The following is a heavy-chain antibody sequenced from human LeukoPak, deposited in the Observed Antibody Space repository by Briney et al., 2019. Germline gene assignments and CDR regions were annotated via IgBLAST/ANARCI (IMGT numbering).Heavy chain of an antibody. CDR2: INPSGGGT. CDR3: ARTITMARVDI. D-gene: IGHD3-10*01. Sequence: ASVKVSCKASGYTFTNHYIHWVRQAPGQGLEWMGIINPSGGGTTYAQKFQGRVTMTRDTSTSTVYMDLSSLRAEDTAVYYCARTITMARVDIWGQGTMVTISS. V-gene: IGHV1-46*01. CDR1: GYTFTNHY. J-gene: IGHJ3*02.